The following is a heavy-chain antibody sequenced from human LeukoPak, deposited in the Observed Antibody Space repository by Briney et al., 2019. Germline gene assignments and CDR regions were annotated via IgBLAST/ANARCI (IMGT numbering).Heavy chain of an antibody. D-gene: IGHD3-9*01. CDR3: ARLDDDYDILTGYYSFDY. CDR2: ISAYNGNT. V-gene: IGHV1-18*01. J-gene: IGHJ4*02. CDR1: GYTFTSYG. Sequence: ASVKVSCKASGYTFTSYGISWVRQAPGQGLEWMGWISAYNGNTNYAQKLQGRVTMTTDTSTSTAYMELRRLSSDDTAVYYCARLDDDYDILTGYYSFDYWGQGTLVTVSS.